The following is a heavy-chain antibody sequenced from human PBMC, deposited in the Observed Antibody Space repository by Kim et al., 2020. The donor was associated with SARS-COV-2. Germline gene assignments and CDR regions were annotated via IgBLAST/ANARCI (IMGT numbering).Heavy chain of an antibody. J-gene: IGHJ4*02. CDR1: GGSISSSSYY. CDR3: ARLLAVAERVIDY. Sequence: SETLSLTCTVSGGSISSSSYYWGWIRQPPGKGLEWIGSIYYSGSTYYNPSLKSRVTISVDTSKNQFSLKLSSVTAADTAVYYCARLLAVAERVIDYWGQGTLVTVSS. V-gene: IGHV4-39*01. D-gene: IGHD6-19*01. CDR2: IYYSGST.